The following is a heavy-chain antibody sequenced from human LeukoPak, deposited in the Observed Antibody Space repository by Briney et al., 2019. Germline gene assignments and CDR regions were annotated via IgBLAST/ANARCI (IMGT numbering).Heavy chain of an antibody. D-gene: IGHD1-26*01. Sequence: GGSLRLSCAASGFTFSSYAMHWVRQAPGKGLEWVAVISYDGSNKYYADSVKGRFTIPRDNSKNTLYLQMNSLRAEDTAVYYCARDLLYGGSYDFDYWGQGTLVTVSS. CDR1: GFTFSSYA. V-gene: IGHV3-30*04. CDR3: ARDLLYGGSYDFDY. J-gene: IGHJ4*02. CDR2: ISYDGSNK.